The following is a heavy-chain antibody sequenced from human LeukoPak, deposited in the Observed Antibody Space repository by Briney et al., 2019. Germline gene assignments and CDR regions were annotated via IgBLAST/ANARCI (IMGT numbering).Heavy chain of an antibody. CDR1: GGSISSSSYY. D-gene: IGHD6-6*01. V-gene: IGHV4-39*07. Sequence: KSSETLSLTCTVSGGSISSSSYYWGWIRQPPGKGLEWIGSIYYSGSTYYNPSLKSRVTISADTSKNQFSLTLTSVTAADTAVYYCARDRSVGVLPAPPFDFWGQGTLVTVSS. CDR3: ARDRSVGVLPAPPFDF. J-gene: IGHJ4*02. CDR2: IYYSGST.